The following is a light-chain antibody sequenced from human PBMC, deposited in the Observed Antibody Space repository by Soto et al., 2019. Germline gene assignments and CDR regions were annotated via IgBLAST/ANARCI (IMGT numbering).Light chain of an antibody. J-gene: IGKJ2*01. V-gene: IGKV1-33*01. CDR2: DAS. CDR1: QDITYY. Sequence: DIQMTQSPSSLSASVGDRVTITCQASQDITYYLNWFQQRPGKAPELLITDASTLKTGVPSRFSASGSGTDFTFTISSLQPEDLATYYCQQYHDLPFTFSQGTKLEIK. CDR3: QQYHDLPFT.